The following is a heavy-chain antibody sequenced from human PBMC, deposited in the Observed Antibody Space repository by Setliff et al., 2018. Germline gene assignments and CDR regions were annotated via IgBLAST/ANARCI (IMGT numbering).Heavy chain of an antibody. CDR3: VRQDILTGYYAFDY. CDR2: NSV. D-gene: IGHD3-9*01. Sequence: SVKVSCKASGYTFTNYGITWVRQAPGQGLEWMGWNSVYARKFQGRVTMTIDTPTSTAYMVLSGLRSDDTAVYYCVRQDILTGYYAFDYWGQGTLVTVSS. J-gene: IGHJ4*02. V-gene: IGHV1-18*01. CDR1: GYTFTNYG.